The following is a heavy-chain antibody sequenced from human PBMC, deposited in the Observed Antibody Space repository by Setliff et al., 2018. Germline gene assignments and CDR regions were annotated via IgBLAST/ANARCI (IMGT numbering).Heavy chain of an antibody. CDR2: IYSSGST. V-gene: IGHV4-30-4*08. CDR3: ARKGSYYKTIDY. Sequence: SETLSLTCTVSGGSISSGDYYWSWIRQPPGKGLEWIGYIYSSGSTYYNPSLKSRVSISVDTSKNQFSLKLSSVTAADTAVYYCARKGSYYKTIDYWGQGALVTVSS. J-gene: IGHJ4*02. CDR1: GGSISSGDYY. D-gene: IGHD3-10*01.